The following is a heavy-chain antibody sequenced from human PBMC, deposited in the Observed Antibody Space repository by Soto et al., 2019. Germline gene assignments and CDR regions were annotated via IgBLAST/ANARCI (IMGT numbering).Heavy chain of an antibody. CDR2: IIPIFGTA. Sequence: SVKVSCKASGGTFSSYAISWVRQAPGQGLEWMGGIIPIFGTANYAQKFQGRVTITADESTSTAYMELSSLRSEDTAVYYCARDGYCSSTSCLYYYYYYGMDVWGQGTTVTVSS. V-gene: IGHV1-69*13. CDR1: GGTFSSYA. J-gene: IGHJ6*02. CDR3: ARDGYCSSTSCLYYYYYYGMDV. D-gene: IGHD2-2*01.